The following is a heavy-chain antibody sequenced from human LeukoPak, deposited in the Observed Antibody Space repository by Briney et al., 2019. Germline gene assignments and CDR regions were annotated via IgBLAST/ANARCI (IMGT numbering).Heavy chain of an antibody. D-gene: IGHD5-12*01. CDR3: AKDQKPDSGYDIDH. CDR1: GFTISSYG. J-gene: IGHJ4*02. Sequence: GGSLRLSCAASGFTISSYGMNWVRQAPLKGLEWVSVIFGSGDTTYYADSVKGRFTISRDKSKNTLYLQMHSLRAEDTAVYYCAKDQKPDSGYDIDHWGQGTLVTASS. CDR2: IFGSGDTT. V-gene: IGHV3-23*01.